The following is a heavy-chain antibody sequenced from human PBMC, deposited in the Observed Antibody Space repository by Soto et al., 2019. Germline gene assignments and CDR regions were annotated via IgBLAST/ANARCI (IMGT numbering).Heavy chain of an antibody. D-gene: IGHD2-2*02. CDR3: ARALPYYCSSTSCYMRSNYYYYMDV. V-gene: IGHV1-18*01. Sequence: GASVKVSCKASGYTFTSYGISWVRQAPGQGLEWMGWISAYNGNTNYAQKLQGRVTMTTDTSTSTAYMELRSLRSDDTAVYYCARALPYYCSSTSCYMRSNYYYYMDVWGKGTTVTVSS. J-gene: IGHJ6*03. CDR1: GYTFTSYG. CDR2: ISAYNGNT.